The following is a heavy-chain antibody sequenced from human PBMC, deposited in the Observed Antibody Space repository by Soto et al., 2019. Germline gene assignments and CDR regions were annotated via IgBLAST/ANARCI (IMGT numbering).Heavy chain of an antibody. Sequence: EVHLLESGGGLAQPGGSLTLSCAASGFTFSSYGMTWVRQAPGKGLEWVSAISGDGASIYYADSVKGRFTITRDNSKSQQSLQIDTLSADDTAVYFCETYVFCDRAGCHWHVASWGQGTLVSVSS. D-gene: IGHD3-3*01. J-gene: IGHJ4*02. CDR3: ETYVFCDRAGCHWHVAS. CDR2: ISGDGASI. CDR1: GFTFSSYG. V-gene: IGHV3-23*01.